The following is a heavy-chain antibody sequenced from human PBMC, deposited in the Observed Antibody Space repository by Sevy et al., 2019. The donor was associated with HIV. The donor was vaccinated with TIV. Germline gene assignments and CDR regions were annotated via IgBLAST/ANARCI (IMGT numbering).Heavy chain of an antibody. J-gene: IGHJ6*02. CDR2: IKGKIDDGTT. V-gene: IGHV3-15*01. D-gene: IGHD4-17*01. CDR1: GITFNNAW. CDR3: TTEALDGDYGDYYVYGMDV. Sequence: GGSLRLSCAASGITFNNAWMSWVRQAPGKGLEWVGRIKGKIDDGTTDYAAPVKGRLTISKDDSKNTLYLQINSLKTDDAAVYYCTTEALDGDYGDYYVYGMDVWGQWTTVTVSS.